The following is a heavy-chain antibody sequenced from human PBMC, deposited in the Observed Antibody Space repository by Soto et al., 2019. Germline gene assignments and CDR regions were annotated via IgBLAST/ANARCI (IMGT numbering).Heavy chain of an antibody. CDR3: AKEDPPRGYFDWLLYGIPDY. CDR1: GFTFSSYA. Sequence: PGGSLRLSCAASGFTFSSYAMSWVRQAPGKGLEWVSAISGSGGSTYYADSVKGRFTISRDNSKNTLYLQMNSLRAEDTAVYYCAKEDPPRGYFDWLLYGIPDYWGQGTLVTVSS. CDR2: ISGSGGST. J-gene: IGHJ4*02. D-gene: IGHD3-9*01. V-gene: IGHV3-23*01.